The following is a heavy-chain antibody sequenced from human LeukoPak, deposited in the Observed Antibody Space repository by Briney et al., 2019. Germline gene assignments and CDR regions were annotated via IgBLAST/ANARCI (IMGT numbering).Heavy chain of an antibody. CDR2: IYHSGST. CDR1: GGSISSRSYY. CDR3: ASLSGSYYNAFDI. V-gene: IGHV4-39*07. Sequence: SETLSLTCTVSGGSISSRSYYWGWIRQPPGKGLEWIGEIYHSGSTNYNPSLKSRVTISVDKSKNQFSLKLSSVTAADTAVYYCASLSGSYYNAFDIWGQGTMVTVSS. D-gene: IGHD1-26*01. J-gene: IGHJ3*02.